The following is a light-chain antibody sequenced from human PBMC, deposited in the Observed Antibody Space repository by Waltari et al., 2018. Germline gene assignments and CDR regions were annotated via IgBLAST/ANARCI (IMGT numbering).Light chain of an antibody. J-gene: IGKJ5*01. V-gene: IGKV2-40*01. CDR2: AVS. CDR3: MQRIQFPSGEIT. CDR1: QSSLHPYDGNTC. Sequence: IVMTQTPFALPVTPGEPASISCRSSQSSLHPYDGNTCLDWYLQKPGRSTQLLIYAVSYRASGVPDRFSGSGSGSDFTLKISRVEAEDVGIYYCMQRIQFPSGEITFGQGTRLEL.